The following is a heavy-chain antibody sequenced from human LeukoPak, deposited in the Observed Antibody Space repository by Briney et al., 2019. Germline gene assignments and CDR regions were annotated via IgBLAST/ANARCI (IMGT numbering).Heavy chain of an antibody. CDR1: GGTFSSYA. CDR3: ARGSIQLWLNFDY. Sequence: ASVKVSCKASGGTFSSYAISWVRQAPGQGLEWMGGIIPIFGTANYAQKFQGRVTITTDESTRTAYMELISLRSEDTAVYYCARGSIQLWLNFDYWGQGTLVTVSS. J-gene: IGHJ4*02. D-gene: IGHD5-18*01. CDR2: IIPIFGTA. V-gene: IGHV1-69*05.